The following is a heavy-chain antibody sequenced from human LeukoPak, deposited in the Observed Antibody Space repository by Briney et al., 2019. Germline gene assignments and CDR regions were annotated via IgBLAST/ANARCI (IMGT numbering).Heavy chain of an antibody. V-gene: IGHV4-38-2*02. CDR2: IYHSGST. J-gene: IGHJ6*03. CDR3: ARDPSGGPANYYYMDV. CDR1: GYSISSGYD. D-gene: IGHD3-10*01. Sequence: SETLSLTCAVSGYSISSGYDWGWIRQPPGKGLEWIGSIYHSGSTYYNPSLKSRVTISVDTSKNQFSLKLSSVTAADTAVYYCARDPSGGPANYYYMDVWGKGTTVTVSS.